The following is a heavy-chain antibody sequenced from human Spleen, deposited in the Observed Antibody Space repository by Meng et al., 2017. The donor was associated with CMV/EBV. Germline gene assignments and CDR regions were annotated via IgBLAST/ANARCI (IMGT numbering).Heavy chain of an antibody. CDR2: ISWNSGSI. CDR3: ARDFERRVGYSYGYYYYGMDV. V-gene: IGHV3-9*01. J-gene: IGHJ6*02. Sequence: SLKISCAASGFTFDDYAMHWVRQAPGKGLEWVSGISWNSGSIGYADSVKGRFTISRDNAKNSLYLQMNSLRAEDTAVYFCARDFERRVGYSYGYYYYGMDVWGQGTTVTVS. CDR1: GFTFDDYA. D-gene: IGHD5-18*01.